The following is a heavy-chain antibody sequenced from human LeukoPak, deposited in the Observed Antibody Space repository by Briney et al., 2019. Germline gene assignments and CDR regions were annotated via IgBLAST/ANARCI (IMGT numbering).Heavy chain of an antibody. CDR2: TYYSGST. CDR1: GGSISSGGYY. D-gene: IGHD4-23*01. CDR3: ARSSSKVVTRKDAFDI. V-gene: IGHV4-31*03. J-gene: IGHJ3*02. Sequence: KPSETLSLTCTVSGGSISSGGYYWSWIRQHPGKGLEWIGYTYYSGSTYYNPSLKSRVTISVDTSKNQFSLKLSSVTAADTAVYYCARSSSKVVTRKDAFDIWGQGTMVTVSS.